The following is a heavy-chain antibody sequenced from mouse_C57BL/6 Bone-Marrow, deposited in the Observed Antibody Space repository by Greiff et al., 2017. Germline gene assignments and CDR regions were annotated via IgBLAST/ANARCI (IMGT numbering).Heavy chain of an antibody. CDR1: GFTFSDYG. J-gene: IGHJ4*01. D-gene: IGHD2-4*01. CDR3: ARGLRRYAMDY. Sequence: DVQLVESGGGLVKPGGSLKLSCAASGFTFSDYGMHWVRQAPEKGLEWVAYISSGSSTIYYADTVKGRFTISRDNAKNTLFLQMTSLRSEDTAMYYCARGLRRYAMDYWGQGTSVTVSS. V-gene: IGHV5-17*01. CDR2: ISSGSSTI.